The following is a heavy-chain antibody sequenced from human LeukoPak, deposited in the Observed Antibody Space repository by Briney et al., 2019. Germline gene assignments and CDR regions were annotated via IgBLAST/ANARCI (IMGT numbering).Heavy chain of an antibody. J-gene: IGHJ6*02. D-gene: IGHD1-26*01. CDR1: GYTFTSYG. CDR3: ARAVGAGHVVYGMDV. V-gene: IGHV1-18*01. Sequence: ASVKVSCKASGYTFTSYGISWVRQAPGQGLEWMGWISAYNGNTNYAQKLQGRVTMTTDTSTSTAYMELRSLRSDDTAVYYCARAVGAGHVVYGMDVWGQGTTVTVSS. CDR2: ISAYNGNT.